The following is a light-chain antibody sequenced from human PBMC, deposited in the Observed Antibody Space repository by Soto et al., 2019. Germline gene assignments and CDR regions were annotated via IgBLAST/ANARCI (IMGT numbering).Light chain of an antibody. Sequence: QSVLTQPPSLSGTPGQRVTISCSGSNSNIGRYSVNWSQHFPGTAPKILIYSDDERPSGVPDRFSGSKSGTSASLASSGLKSEDESEYYCAAWDDNLNGPLFGGGTKVTVL. CDR3: AAWDDNLNGPL. J-gene: IGLJ3*02. CDR1: NSNIGRYS. V-gene: IGLV1-44*01. CDR2: SDD.